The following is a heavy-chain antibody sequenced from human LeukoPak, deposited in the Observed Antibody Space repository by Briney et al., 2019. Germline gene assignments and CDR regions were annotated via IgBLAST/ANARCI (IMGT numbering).Heavy chain of an antibody. CDR1: GASIHDDH. Sequence: SETLSLTYTVSGASIHDDHFTWIRQPPGKGLEWIGSIYYSGSTYYNPSLKSRVTISVDTSKNQFSLKLSSVTAADTAVYYCARGEAAAAADWYFDLWGRGTLVTVSS. CDR3: ARGEAAAAADWYFDL. J-gene: IGHJ2*01. CDR2: IYYSGST. D-gene: IGHD6-13*01. V-gene: IGHV4-39*07.